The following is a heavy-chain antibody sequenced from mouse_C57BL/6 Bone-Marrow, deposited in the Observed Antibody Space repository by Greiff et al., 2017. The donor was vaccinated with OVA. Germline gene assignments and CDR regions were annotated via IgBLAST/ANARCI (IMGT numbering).Heavy chain of an antibody. CDR3: ARLDYGNFSWFAY. D-gene: IGHD2-1*01. CDR2: ISNLAYSI. Sequence: EVQRVESGGGLVQPGGSLKLSCAASGFTFSDYGMAWVRQAPRKGPEWVAFISNLAYSIYYADTVTGRFTISRENAKNTLYLEMSSLRSEDTAMYYCARLDYGNFSWFAYWGQGTLVTVSA. J-gene: IGHJ3*01. CDR1: GFTFSDYG. V-gene: IGHV5-15*01.